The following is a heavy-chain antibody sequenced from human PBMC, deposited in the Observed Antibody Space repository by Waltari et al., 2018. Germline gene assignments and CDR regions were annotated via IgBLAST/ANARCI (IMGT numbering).Heavy chain of an antibody. CDR3: VRESYGNDI. CDR2: IKREVDGGTA. D-gene: IGHD4-17*01. Sequence: QLVQSGGGLVRPGESLRLSCVGSGYPFHAAWWSWVRQAPAKGLEWVGRIKREVDGGTAEYIESVKDRFTISRDDSKNTLYLQMNSLKSEDSAVYFCVRESYGNDIWGQGTLVTVSS. V-gene: IGHV3-15*01. J-gene: IGHJ4*02. CDR1: GYPFHAAW.